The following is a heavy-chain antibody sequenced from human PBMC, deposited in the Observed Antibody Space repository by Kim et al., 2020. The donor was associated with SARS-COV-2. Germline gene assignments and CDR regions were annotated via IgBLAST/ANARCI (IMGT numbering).Heavy chain of an antibody. CDR3: ARVPLYYYGSGGWFDP. V-gene: IGHV4-31*03. CDR2: IYYSGST. D-gene: IGHD3-10*01. CDR1: GGSISSGGYY. Sequence: SETLSLTCTVSGGSISSGGYYWSWIRQHPGKGLEWIGYIYYSGSTYYNPSLKSRVTISVDTSKNQFSLKLSSVTAADTAVYYCARVPLYYYGSGGWFDPWGQGTLVTVSS. J-gene: IGHJ5*02.